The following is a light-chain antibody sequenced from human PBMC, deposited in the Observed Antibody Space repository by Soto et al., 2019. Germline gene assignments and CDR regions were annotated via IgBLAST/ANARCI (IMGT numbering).Light chain of an antibody. CDR3: AAWDDSLNGHVV. CDR2: SNN. Sequence: QSLVTQPPSASGTPGQRVTISCSGSSSNIGSNIVNWYQQLPGTAPKLLIYSNNQRPSGVPDRFSGSKSGTSASLAISGLQSEDEADYYCAAWDDSLNGHVVFGGGTKVTVL. V-gene: IGLV1-44*01. J-gene: IGLJ2*01. CDR1: SSNIGSNI.